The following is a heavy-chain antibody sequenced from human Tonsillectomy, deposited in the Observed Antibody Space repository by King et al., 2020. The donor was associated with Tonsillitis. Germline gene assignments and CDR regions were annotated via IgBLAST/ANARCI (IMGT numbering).Heavy chain of an antibody. CDR2: IHIYNGNI. J-gene: IGHJ5*02. Sequence: QLVQSGVEVKKPGASVKVSCKASGYTFGNYGISWVRQAPGQGLEWMGWIHIYNGNINYEQKFQGRLIMTIETSTSTAYMELRSLTSDETAVYYCAKDSYVHNDILGPWLDPWGPGTLVTVSS. D-gene: IGHD3-9*01. CDR1: GYTFGNYG. V-gene: IGHV1-18*04. CDR3: AKDSYVHNDILGPWLDP.